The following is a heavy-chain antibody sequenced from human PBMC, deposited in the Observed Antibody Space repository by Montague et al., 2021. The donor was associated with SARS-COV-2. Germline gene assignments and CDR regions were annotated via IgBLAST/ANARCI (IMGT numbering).Heavy chain of an antibody. CDR3: ARGGSGGSCYSPPCYFDY. Sequence: SLRLSCAASGLIVSSNYVSWVRQAPGKGLEWVSVIYSGGSTYYADSVKGRFTISRDNSKNTLYLQMNTLSAEDTAVYYCARGGSGGSCYSPPCYFDYWGQGTLVTVSS. J-gene: IGHJ4*02. CDR1: GLIVSSNY. V-gene: IGHV3-53*01. D-gene: IGHD2-15*01. CDR2: IYSGGST.